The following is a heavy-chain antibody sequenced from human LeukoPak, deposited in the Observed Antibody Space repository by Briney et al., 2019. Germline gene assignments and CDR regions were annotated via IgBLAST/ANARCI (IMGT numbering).Heavy chain of an antibody. Sequence: SETLSLTCTVSGGSISSYYWSWIRQPPGKGLEWIGYIYYSGSTNYNPSLKSRVTISVDTSKNQFSLKLSSVTAADTAVYYCARADMVLGVIHDYWGQGTLVTVSS. D-gene: IGHD3-10*01. CDR2: IYYSGST. V-gene: IGHV4-59*01. CDR1: GGSISSYY. J-gene: IGHJ4*02. CDR3: ARADMVLGVIHDY.